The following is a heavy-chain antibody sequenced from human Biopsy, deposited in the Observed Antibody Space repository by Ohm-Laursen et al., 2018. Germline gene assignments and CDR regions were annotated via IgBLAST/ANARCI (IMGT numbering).Heavy chain of an antibody. Sequence: ASVKVSCKASGYTFTNYGISWVRQAPGQGLEWMGWISPYNGDTDYAQKLQGRVTMTTDTSTSTAYMDLRSLRSDDTAVYYRARDRWPHVTLLGLVVFDFWGQGTLVIVSS. CDR2: ISPYNGDT. CDR3: ARDRWPHVTLLGLVVFDF. J-gene: IGHJ4*02. V-gene: IGHV1-18*01. CDR1: GYTFTNYG. D-gene: IGHD3-3*01.